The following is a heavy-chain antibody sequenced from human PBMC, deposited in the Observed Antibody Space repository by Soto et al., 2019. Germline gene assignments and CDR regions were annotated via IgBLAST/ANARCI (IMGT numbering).Heavy chain of an antibody. V-gene: IGHV1-69*12. D-gene: IGHD6-6*01. CDR2: IIPIFGTA. CDR3: ARPKTEYSSSWYYYFDY. J-gene: IGHJ4*02. CDR1: GGTFSSYA. Sequence: QVQLVQSGAEVKKPGSSVKVSCTASGGTFSSYAISWVRQAPGQGLEWMGGIIPIFGTANYAQKFQGRVTITADESTSTAYMELSSLRSEDTAVYYCARPKTEYSSSWYYYFDYWGQGTLVTVSS.